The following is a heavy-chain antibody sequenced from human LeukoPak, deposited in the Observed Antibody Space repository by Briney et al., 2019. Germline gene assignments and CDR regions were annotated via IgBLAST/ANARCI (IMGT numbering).Heavy chain of an antibody. D-gene: IGHD1-20*01. CDR3: ARGGITGTISSWFDP. CDR2: IYYSGST. V-gene: IGHV4-59*01. Sequence: SETLSLTCTVSGGSISSYYWSWIRQPPGQGLEWIGYIYYSGSTNYNPSLKSRVTISVDTSKNQFSLKLSSVTAADTAVYYCARGGITGTISSWFDPWGQGTLVTVSS. J-gene: IGHJ5*02. CDR1: GGSISSYY.